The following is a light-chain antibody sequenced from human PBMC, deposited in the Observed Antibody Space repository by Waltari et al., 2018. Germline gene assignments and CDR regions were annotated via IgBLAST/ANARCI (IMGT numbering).Light chain of an antibody. Sequence: DIQMTQSPSSLSASVGDRVSITCRASQSISTHLNWYQQKPGKAPKLLIYAASNLQSGVPSRLSCRGSETDFTLTISSLQPEDFAVYYCQQSYNTPRTFGPGTKVDIK. CDR1: QSISTH. V-gene: IGKV1-39*01. CDR2: AAS. J-gene: IGKJ3*01. CDR3: QQSYNTPRT.